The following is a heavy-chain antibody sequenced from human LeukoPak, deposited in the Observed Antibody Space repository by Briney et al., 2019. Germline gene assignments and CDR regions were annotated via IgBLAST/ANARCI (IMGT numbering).Heavy chain of an antibody. Sequence: ASVKVSCKASGFTFTSSAVQWVRQARGQRLEWIGWIFVGSGNTNYAQKFQERVTITRAMSTNTAYMEMSSLRSEDKAVYYCAADPPYYYDSSGSYWGQGTLVTVSS. CDR3: AADPPYYYDSSGSY. CDR1: GFTFTSSA. D-gene: IGHD3-22*01. CDR2: IFVGSGNT. V-gene: IGHV1-58*01. J-gene: IGHJ4*02.